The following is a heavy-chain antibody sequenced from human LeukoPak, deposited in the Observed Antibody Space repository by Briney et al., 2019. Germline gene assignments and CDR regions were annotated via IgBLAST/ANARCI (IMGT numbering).Heavy chain of an antibody. CDR3: ARAGDFWSGWDFDY. J-gene: IGHJ4*02. D-gene: IGHD3-3*01. CDR1: GYTFTGYY. CDR2: INPNSGGT. V-gene: IGHV1-2*02. Sequence: ASVKVSCKASGYTFTGYYMHWVRQAPGQGLEWMGWINPNSGGTNYAQKFQGRVTMTRGTSISTAYMELRRLRSDDTAVYYCARAGDFWSGWDFDYWGQGTLVTVSS.